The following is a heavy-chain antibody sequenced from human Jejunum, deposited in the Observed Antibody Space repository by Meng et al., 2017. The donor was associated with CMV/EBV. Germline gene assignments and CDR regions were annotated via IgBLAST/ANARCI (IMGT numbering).Heavy chain of an antibody. Sequence: QFGAQVKEPGAAMKVSCKASGYTFTNYGITWVRQAPGQGLEWMGWISAYNGNTNYAQTLQGRLTMTTDTSTSTAYMELRSLRSDDTAVYYCARVEVGITSGDYWGQGTLVTVSS. CDR3: ARVEVGITSGDY. D-gene: IGHD1-26*01. CDR2: ISAYNGNT. V-gene: IGHV1-18*01. CDR1: GYTFTNYG. J-gene: IGHJ4*02.